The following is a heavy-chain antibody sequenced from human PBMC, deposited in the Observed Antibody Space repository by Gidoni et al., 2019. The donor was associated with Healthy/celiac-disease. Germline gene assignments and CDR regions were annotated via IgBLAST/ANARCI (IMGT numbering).Heavy chain of an antibody. CDR2: ISTSSSYI. V-gene: IGHV3-21*01. J-gene: IGHJ4*02. Sequence: ELQLLESGGGRVKPGGSRRLSCAASGFPFGRYSMTWVRQAPGRGLELVSSISTSSSYIYYADSVQGRFTISRDNAKTSLYLQMNSLRAEYTAVYYCARVGIASATPSGADYWGQGTLVTVSS. CDR3: ARVGIASATPSGADY. D-gene: IGHD6-13*01. CDR1: GFPFGRYS.